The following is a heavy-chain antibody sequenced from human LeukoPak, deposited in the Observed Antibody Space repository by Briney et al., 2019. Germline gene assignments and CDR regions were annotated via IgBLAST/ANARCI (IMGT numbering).Heavy chain of an antibody. V-gene: IGHV3-7*01. CDR2: IKQDGSEK. Sequence: PPGGSLRLSCAASGFTFSSYWMSWVRQAPGKGLEWVANIKQDGSEKYYVDSVKGRFTTSRDKAKNSLYLQMNSLRAEDTAVYYCARLDILTGYAFDYWGQGTLVTVSS. CDR3: ARLDILTGYAFDY. J-gene: IGHJ4*02. CDR1: GFTFSSYW. D-gene: IGHD3-9*01.